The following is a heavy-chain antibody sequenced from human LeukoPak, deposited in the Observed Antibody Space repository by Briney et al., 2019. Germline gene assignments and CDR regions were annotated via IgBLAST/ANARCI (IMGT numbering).Heavy chain of an antibody. CDR3: ARGGKVVVPAAYFDL. CDR2: IIPIFGTA. Sequence: SVKVSCKASGDTFSSYTISWVRQAPGQGLEWMGRIIPIFGTANYAQKFQGRVTITADESTSTAYMELSSLRSEDTAVYYCARGGKVVVPAAYFDLWGRGTLVTVSS. V-gene: IGHV1-69*15. CDR1: GDTFSSYT. J-gene: IGHJ2*01. D-gene: IGHD2-2*01.